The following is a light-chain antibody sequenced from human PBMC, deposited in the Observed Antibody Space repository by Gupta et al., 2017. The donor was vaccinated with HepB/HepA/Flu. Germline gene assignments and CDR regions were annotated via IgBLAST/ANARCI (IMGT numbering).Light chain of an antibody. V-gene: IGLV2-8*01. J-gene: IGLJ2*01. Sequence: QSALTQPPSASGSPGQSVAISCIGTSSDVGNNYNYVSWYQQHPDKAPRLMIYEVSKRPSGVPDRFSGSKSGNTASLTVSGLQPEDEAHYDCSSYELSDSVVCGGGTKLTVL. CDR3: SSYELSDSVV. CDR1: SSDVGNNYNY. CDR2: EVS.